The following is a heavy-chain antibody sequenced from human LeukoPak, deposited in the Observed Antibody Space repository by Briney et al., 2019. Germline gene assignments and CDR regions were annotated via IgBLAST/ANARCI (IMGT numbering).Heavy chain of an antibody. CDR2: ISSSSSII. J-gene: IGHJ4*02. Sequence: PGGSLRLSCAASGFTFSSYTMNWVRQAPGKGLEWVSYISSSSSIIYYADSVKGGFTIPRDNAKNSLYLQMNSLRAEDTAVYYCAREDTWPFDYWGQGTLVTVSS. CDR3: AREDTWPFDY. V-gene: IGHV3-48*01. CDR1: GFTFSSYT.